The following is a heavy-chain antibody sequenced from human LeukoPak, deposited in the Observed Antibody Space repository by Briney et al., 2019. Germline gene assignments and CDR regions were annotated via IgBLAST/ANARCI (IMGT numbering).Heavy chain of an antibody. Sequence: GGSLRLSCAASGFTFSSYYMNWVRQAPGKGLEWVSYISSSSNQIYYADSVKGRFTISRDNAKNSLYLQMNSLRAEDTALYYCARGYSSDGNCYPFDYWGQRTLVTVSS. J-gene: IGHJ4*02. V-gene: IGHV3-21*04. CDR3: ARGYSSDGNCYPFDY. D-gene: IGHD2-15*01. CDR1: GFTFSSYY. CDR2: ISSSSNQI.